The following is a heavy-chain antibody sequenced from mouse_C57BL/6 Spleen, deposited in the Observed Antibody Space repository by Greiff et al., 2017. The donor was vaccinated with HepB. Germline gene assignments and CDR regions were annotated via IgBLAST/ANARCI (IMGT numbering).Heavy chain of an antibody. CDR2: INPSSGYT. Sequence: VQLQQSGAELAKPGASVKLSCKASGYTFTSSWMHWVKQRPGQGLEWIGYINPSSGYTKYNHKFKDKATLTADKSSSKAYMPLSSLTYEDSAVYYCARKNYYGSNYLDYWGQGTTLTVSS. CDR3: ARKNYYGSNYLDY. J-gene: IGHJ2*01. V-gene: IGHV1-7*01. D-gene: IGHD1-1*01. CDR1: GYTFTSSW.